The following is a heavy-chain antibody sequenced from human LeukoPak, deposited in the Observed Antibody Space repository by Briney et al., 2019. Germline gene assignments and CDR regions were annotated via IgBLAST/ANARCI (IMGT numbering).Heavy chain of an antibody. CDR3: ARESRGGAFDI. Sequence: GGSLRLSCAASGFTVSSNYMSWVRQAPGKGLEWVSVIYSGGSTYYADSVKGRLTISRDNSKNTLYLQMNSLRAEDTAVYYCARESRGGAFDIWGQGTVVTVSS. CDR1: GFTVSSNY. V-gene: IGHV3-53*01. J-gene: IGHJ3*02. D-gene: IGHD3-10*01. CDR2: IYSGGST.